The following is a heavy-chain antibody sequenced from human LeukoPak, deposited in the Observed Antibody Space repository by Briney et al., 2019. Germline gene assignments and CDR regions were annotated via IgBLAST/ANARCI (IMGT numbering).Heavy chain of an antibody. Sequence: GGSLRLSCAASGFTFSSYAMSWVRQAPGKGLEWVSAISGSGGSTYYADSVKGRFTISRDSAKNSLYLQMNSLRAEDTAVYYCARDGGEFDYWGQGTLVTVSS. CDR1: GFTFSSYA. CDR2: ISGSGGST. J-gene: IGHJ4*02. CDR3: ARDGGEFDY. V-gene: IGHV3-23*01. D-gene: IGHD3-10*01.